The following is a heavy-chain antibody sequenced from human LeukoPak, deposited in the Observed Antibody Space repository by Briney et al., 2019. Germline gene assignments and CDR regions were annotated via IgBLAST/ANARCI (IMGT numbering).Heavy chain of an antibody. J-gene: IGHJ4*02. V-gene: IGHV1-2*02. Sequence: ASVKVSCKASGYTFTGYYMHWVRQAPGQGLEWMGWINPNSGGTYSAQKFQGRVSMTSDTSISTAYMELSRLRSDDTAVYYCARDLNDYGDYFDYWGQGTLVTVSS. CDR3: ARDLNDYGDYFDY. CDR2: INPNSGGT. CDR1: GYTFTGYY. D-gene: IGHD4-17*01.